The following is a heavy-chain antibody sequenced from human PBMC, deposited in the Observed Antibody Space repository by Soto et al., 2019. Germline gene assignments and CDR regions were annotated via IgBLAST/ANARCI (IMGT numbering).Heavy chain of an antibody. CDR2: IIPIFGTA. J-gene: IGHJ6*02. CDR1: GGTFSSYA. Sequence: QVQLVQSGAEVKKPGSSVKVSCKASGGTFSSYAISWVRQAPGQGLEWMGGIIPIFGTANYAQKFQGRVTISADESTSTAYLELRSLRSADTAVYYCARVVGTIRLGAVSHYYYYYGMDVWGQGTTVTVSS. CDR3: ARVVGTIRLGAVSHYYYYYGMDV. D-gene: IGHD3-16*02. V-gene: IGHV1-69*01.